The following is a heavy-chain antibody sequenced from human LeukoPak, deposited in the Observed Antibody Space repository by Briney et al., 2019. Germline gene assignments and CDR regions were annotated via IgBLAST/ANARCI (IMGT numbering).Heavy chain of an antibody. CDR3: ARAPDTAMATFDY. CDR1: GGSFSGYY. J-gene: IGHJ4*02. Sequence: SETLSLTCAVYGGSFSGYYWSWIRQPPGKGLEWIGEINHSGSTNYNPSLKSRVTISVDTSKNQFSLKLSSVTAADTAVYYCARAPDTAMATFDYWGQGTLVTVSS. V-gene: IGHV4-34*01. CDR2: INHSGST. D-gene: IGHD5-18*01.